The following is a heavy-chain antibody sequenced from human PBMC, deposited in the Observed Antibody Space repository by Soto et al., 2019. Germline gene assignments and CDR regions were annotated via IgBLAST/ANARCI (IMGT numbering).Heavy chain of an antibody. CDR2: ISSSSSTI. CDR3: ARDRQITMVRGVIQGPLFYYGMDV. J-gene: IGHJ6*02. CDR1: GFTFISYS. V-gene: IGHV3-48*02. Sequence: GGSLRLSCAASGFTFISYSMNCVRQSPGKGLDWVSYISSSSSTIYYADSVKGRFTISRDNAKNSLYLQMNSLRDEDTAVYYCARDRQITMVRGVIQGPLFYYGMDVWGQGTTVTVSS. D-gene: IGHD3-10*01.